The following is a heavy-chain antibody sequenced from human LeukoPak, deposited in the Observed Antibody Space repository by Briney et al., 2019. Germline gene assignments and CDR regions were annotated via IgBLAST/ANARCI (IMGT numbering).Heavy chain of an antibody. CDR3: ARVGVDTATEHAFDI. CDR2: IYYSGST. J-gene: IGHJ3*02. CDR1: GGSISSGGYY. D-gene: IGHD5-18*01. V-gene: IGHV4-31*03. Sequence: SETLSLTCTVSGGSISSGGYYWSWIRQHPGKGLEWIGYIYYSGSTYYNPSLKSRVTISVDTSKNQFSLKLSSVTAADTAVYYCARVGVDTATEHAFDIWGQGTMVNVSS.